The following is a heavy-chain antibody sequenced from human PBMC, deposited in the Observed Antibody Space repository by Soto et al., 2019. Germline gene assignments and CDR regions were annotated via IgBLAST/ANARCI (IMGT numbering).Heavy chain of an antibody. V-gene: IGHV3-15*07. CDR3: TTDLGSYGTYYYYGMDF. Sequence: PGGSLRLSCAASGFTFSNAWMNWVRQAPGKGLEWVGRIKSKTDGGTTDYAAPVKGRFTISRDDSKNTLYLQMNSLKTEDTAVYYCTTDLGSYGTYYYYGMDFWGQGTTLTVSS. J-gene: IGHJ6*02. CDR1: GFTFSNAW. D-gene: IGHD5-18*01. CDR2: IKSKTDGGTT.